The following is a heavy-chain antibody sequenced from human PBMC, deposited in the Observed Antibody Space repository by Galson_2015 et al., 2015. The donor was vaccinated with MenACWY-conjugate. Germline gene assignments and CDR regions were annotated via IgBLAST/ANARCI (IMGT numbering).Heavy chain of an antibody. V-gene: IGHV1-3*01. J-gene: IGHJ4*02. CDR3: ARNFYASNGYYNY. Sequence: VKVSCKASEDTFTTYAIYWVRQAPVQGLEGMGWIVAGNGNSTFSEGFQARLTITRDTSARTVYLELRSLRSEDTAVYYCARNFYASNGYYNYWGQGTLVTVSS. CDR2: IVAGNGNS. D-gene: IGHD3-22*01. CDR1: EDTFTTYA.